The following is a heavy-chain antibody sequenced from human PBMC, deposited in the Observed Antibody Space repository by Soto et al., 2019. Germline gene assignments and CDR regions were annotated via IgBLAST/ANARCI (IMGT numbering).Heavy chain of an antibody. CDR1: GYSFTSYW. CDR3: ARQGALWFGEFNDAFDI. CDR2: IYPGDSDT. Sequence: PGESLKISCKGSGYSFTSYWIGWVRQMPGKGLEWMGIIYPGDSDTRYSPSFQGQVTISADKSISTAYLQWSSLKAADTAMYYCARQGALWFGEFNDAFDIWGQGTMVTVSS. D-gene: IGHD3-10*01. J-gene: IGHJ3*02. V-gene: IGHV5-51*01.